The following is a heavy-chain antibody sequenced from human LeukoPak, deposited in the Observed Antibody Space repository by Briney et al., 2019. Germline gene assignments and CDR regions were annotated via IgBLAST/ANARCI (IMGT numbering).Heavy chain of an antibody. CDR1: GYTFTIYD. J-gene: IGHJ6*02. D-gene: IGHD1-7*01. CDR3: ARAVAPNYPNCYYYGMDV. Sequence: ASVKVSCTASGYTFTIYDINWVRQATGQGLEWMGWMYPNSGNTGYAQKFQGRVTMTRNTSISTAYMELSSLRSEDTAVYYCARAVAPNYPNCYYYGMDVWGQGTTVTVSS. V-gene: IGHV1-8*01. CDR2: MYPNSGNT.